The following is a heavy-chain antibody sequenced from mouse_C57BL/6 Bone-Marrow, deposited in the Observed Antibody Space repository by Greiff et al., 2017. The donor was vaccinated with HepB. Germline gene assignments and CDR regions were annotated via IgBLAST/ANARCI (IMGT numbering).Heavy chain of an antibody. D-gene: IGHD2-3*01. CDR2: INPSTGGT. CDR1: GYSFTGYY. J-gene: IGHJ2*01. Sequence: EVMLVESGPELVKPGASVKISCKASGYSFTGYYMNWVKQSPEKSLEWIGEINPSTGGTTYNQKFKAKATLTVDKSSSTAYMQLKSLTSEDSAVYYCARYSDARGYWGQGTTLTVSS. CDR3: ARYSDARGY. V-gene: IGHV1-42*01.